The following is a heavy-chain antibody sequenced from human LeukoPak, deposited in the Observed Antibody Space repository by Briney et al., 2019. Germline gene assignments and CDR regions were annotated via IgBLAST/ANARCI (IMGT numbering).Heavy chain of an antibody. CDR3: AREAVAGWYGSYYYYYGMDV. Sequence: PGGSLRLSCAASGFTFISYWMSWVRQAPGKGLEWVANIKQDGSEKYYVDSVKGRFTISRDNAKNSLYLQMNSLRAEDTAVYYCAREAVAGWYGSYYYYYGMDVWGQGTTVTVSS. J-gene: IGHJ6*02. CDR1: GFTFISYW. V-gene: IGHV3-7*01. D-gene: IGHD6-19*01. CDR2: IKQDGSEK.